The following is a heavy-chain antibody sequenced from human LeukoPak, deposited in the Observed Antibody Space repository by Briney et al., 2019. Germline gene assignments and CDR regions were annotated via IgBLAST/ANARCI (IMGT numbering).Heavy chain of an antibody. J-gene: IGHJ5*02. Sequence: ASVKVSCKASGYTFTSYGISWVRQAPGQGLEWMGWISAYSGDTNYAQKFQGRATMTTDTSTSTAYMELSSLRSEDTAVYYCARDRGGYCSSTSCSLVGWFDPWGQGTLVTVSS. CDR2: ISAYSGDT. CDR1: GYTFTSYG. V-gene: IGHV1-18*01. D-gene: IGHD2-2*01. CDR3: ARDRGGYCSSTSCSLVGWFDP.